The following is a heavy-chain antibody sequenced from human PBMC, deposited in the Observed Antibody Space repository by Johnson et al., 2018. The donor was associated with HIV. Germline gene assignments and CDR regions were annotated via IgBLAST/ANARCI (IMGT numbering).Heavy chain of an antibody. CDR1: GFTFDDYA. CDR3: AKDTAYSSSSFMSHAFDI. J-gene: IGHJ3*02. CDR2: ISWNSGSI. V-gene: IGHV3-9*01. D-gene: IGHD6-6*01. Sequence: VHLVESGGGLVQPGRSLRLSCAASGFTFDDYAMHWVRQAPGKGLEWVSGISWNSGSIGYADSVKGRFTISRDNAKNSLYLQMNSLRAEDTALYYCAKDTAYSSSSFMSHAFDIWGQGTMVTVSS.